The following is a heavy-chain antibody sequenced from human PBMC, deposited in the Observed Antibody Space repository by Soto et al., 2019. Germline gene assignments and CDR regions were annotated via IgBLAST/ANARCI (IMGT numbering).Heavy chain of an antibody. CDR1: GYTFTSYA. CDR2: INAGNGNT. D-gene: IGHD3-3*01. CDR3: ARGSAGAFWSGYYSDYYYYGMDV. V-gene: IGHV1-3*01. Sequence: ASVKVSCKASGYTFTSYAMHWVRQAPGQRLEWMGWINAGNGNTKYSQKFQGRVTITRDTSASTAYMELSSLRSEDTAVYYCARGSAGAFWSGYYSDYYYYGMDVWGQGTTVTV. J-gene: IGHJ6*02.